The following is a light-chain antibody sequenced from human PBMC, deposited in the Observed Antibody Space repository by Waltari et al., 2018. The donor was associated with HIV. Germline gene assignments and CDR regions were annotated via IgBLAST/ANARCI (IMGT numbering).Light chain of an antibody. V-gene: IGLV2-14*01. J-gene: IGLJ2*01. Sequence: QSALTQPASVSGSPGQSITISCTGTSSDVGGYQSVSWYQQHPGKAPRLMIYEVSNRPSGVSNRFSGSKSGDTASLTISGLQAEDEAAYYCSSYTSSNTLRFGGGTKLTVL. CDR2: EVS. CDR1: SSDVGGYQS. CDR3: SSYTSSNTLR.